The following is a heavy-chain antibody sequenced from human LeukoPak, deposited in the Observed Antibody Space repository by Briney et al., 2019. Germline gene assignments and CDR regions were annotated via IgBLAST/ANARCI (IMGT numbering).Heavy chain of an antibody. CDR1: GGFIRSSSYY. Sequence: SETLSLTCTVSGGFIRSSSYYWGWIRQPPGKGLEWIGYIYYSGRTYYNPSLKSRVTISVDTSKNEFSLKLSSVTAADTAVYYCARSWAPGYCSSTTCYNFDYWGQGTLVTVSS. J-gene: IGHJ4*02. D-gene: IGHD2-2*02. CDR2: IYYSGRT. V-gene: IGHV4-39*01. CDR3: ARSWAPGYCSSTTCYNFDY.